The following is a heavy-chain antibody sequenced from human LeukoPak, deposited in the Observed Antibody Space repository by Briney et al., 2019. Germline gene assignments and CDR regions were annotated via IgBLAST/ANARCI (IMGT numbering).Heavy chain of an antibody. J-gene: IGHJ4*02. CDR2: IYYSGST. CDR1: GGSISSYY. D-gene: IGHD3-22*01. V-gene: IGHV4-59*12. CDR3: ASEPYYYDSSGYRKVYYFDY. Sequence: SETLSLTCTVSGGSISSYYWSWIRQPPGVGLEWIGYIYYSGSTDYNPSLKSRVTVSVDTSKNQFSLTAADTAVYYCASEPYYYDSSGYRKVYYFDYWGQGSLVTVSS.